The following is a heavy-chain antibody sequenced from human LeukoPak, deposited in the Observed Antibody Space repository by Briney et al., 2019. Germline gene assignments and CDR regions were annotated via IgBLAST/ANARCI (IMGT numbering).Heavy chain of an antibody. J-gene: IGHJ6*03. CDR1: GYTFTSYG. CDR2: ISACNGNT. Sequence: HWASVKVSCKASGYTFTSYGISWVRQAPGQGLEWMGWISACNGNTNYAQKLQGRVTMTTDTSTSTAYMELRSLRSDDTAVYYCARDRSGCSSTSCWLFVPYYYMDVWGKGTTVTVSS. CDR3: ARDRSGCSSTSCWLFVPYYYMDV. D-gene: IGHD2-2*01. V-gene: IGHV1-18*01.